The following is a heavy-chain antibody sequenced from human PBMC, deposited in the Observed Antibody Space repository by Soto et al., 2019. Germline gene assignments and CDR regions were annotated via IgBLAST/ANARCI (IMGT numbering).Heavy chain of an antibody. J-gene: IGHJ4*02. V-gene: IGHV4-34*01. Sequence: SETLSLTCTVSSGSVSSKWWSWIRQPPGKGLEWIGEINHSGSTNYNPSLKSRVTISVDASKNQFSLKLSSVTAADTAVYYCARGLGLRYFDWFQGFDYWGQGTLVTVSS. CDR1: SGSVSSKW. CDR3: ARGLGLRYFDWFQGFDY. CDR2: INHSGST. D-gene: IGHD3-9*01.